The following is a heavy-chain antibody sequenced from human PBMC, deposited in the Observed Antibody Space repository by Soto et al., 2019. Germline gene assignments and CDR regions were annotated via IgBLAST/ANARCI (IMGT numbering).Heavy chain of an antibody. CDR2: INNDGSGT. Sequence: EVQLVESGGGLVQPGGSLRLSCAASGFAFSNYWMHWVRQAPGKGLVWVSRINNDGSGTSYADSVKGRFTISRDNAKNTLYLQMNSLRAEDTAVYYCARDPAYYFDYWGQGTLVTVSS. CDR3: ARDPAYYFDY. V-gene: IGHV3-74*01. J-gene: IGHJ4*02. CDR1: GFAFSNYW.